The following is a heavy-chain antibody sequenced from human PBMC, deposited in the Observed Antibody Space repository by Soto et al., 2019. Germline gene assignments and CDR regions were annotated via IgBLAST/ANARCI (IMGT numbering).Heavy chain of an antibody. CDR1: GDSLSSYY. V-gene: IGHV4-59*01. J-gene: IGHJ5*02. CDR2: IYYSGST. CDR3: ARGVATIGP. D-gene: IGHD5-12*01. Sequence: SETLSLTWTVSGDSLSSYYWSWIRQPPGKGLEWIGYIYYSGSTNYNPSLKSRVTISVDTPKNQFSLKLTSVTAADTAVYYCARGVATIGPWGQGTLVTVSS.